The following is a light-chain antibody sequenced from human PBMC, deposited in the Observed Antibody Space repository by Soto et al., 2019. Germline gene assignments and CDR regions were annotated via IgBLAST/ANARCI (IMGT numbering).Light chain of an antibody. CDR1: QSVSSGY. CDR2: GGS. CDR3: QQYGSFPRT. Sequence: ESVLTQSPGTLSLSPGERATLYCRSSQSVSSGYLGWYQQKPGQAPRLLIYGGSSRATGIADRFSGSGSGTDFPLTISRLEPEDFAVYYCQQYGSFPRTFGQGTKLEIK. J-gene: IGKJ2*01. V-gene: IGKV3-20*01.